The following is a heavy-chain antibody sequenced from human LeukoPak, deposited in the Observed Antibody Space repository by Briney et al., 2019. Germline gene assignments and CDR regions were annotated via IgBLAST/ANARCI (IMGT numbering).Heavy chain of an antibody. CDR3: ARHPHYYFDNSAR. J-gene: IGHJ4*02. V-gene: IGHV4-39*01. CDR2: LYYSGNT. Sequence: SETLSLNCTVSDDFISTSNSYWGWIRQPPGKGLEWIGSLYYSGNTYYNPSLKSRVTISVDTSKNQLSLRLSSVTAADTAVYYCARHPHYYFDNSARWGQGTLVTVSS. CDR1: DDFISTSNSY. D-gene: IGHD3-22*01.